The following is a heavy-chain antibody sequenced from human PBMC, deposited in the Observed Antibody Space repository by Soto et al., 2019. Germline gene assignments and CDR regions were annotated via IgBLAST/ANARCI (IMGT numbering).Heavy chain of an antibody. J-gene: IGHJ3*02. CDR2: ITSTADTYAT. CDR1: GFSLRDSV. CDR3: TGSMSFAFDI. V-gene: IGHV3-73*01. Sequence: EVQLVESGGGLVQPGGSLKLSCAASGFSLRDSVMHWVRQVSGKGLEGVGRITSTADTYATAYAASVKGRFTVSRDDSKNTAYLQMNSLKTDDTAVYYCTGSMSFAFDIWGQGTMVHVSS.